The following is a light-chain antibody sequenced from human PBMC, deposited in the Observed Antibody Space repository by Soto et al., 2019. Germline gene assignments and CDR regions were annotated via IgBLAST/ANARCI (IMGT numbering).Light chain of an antibody. CDR2: GAS. Sequence: LVMAQSPDTVSVSPGERATLSCRASQSVSSNLAWYQQKLGQAPRLPIYGASTRATGISARISGSGSGTEFTLTISSLQSEDFAIYYCQQYNIWPRTFGQGTKVDI. J-gene: IGKJ1*01. V-gene: IGKV3-15*01. CDR3: QQYNIWPRT. CDR1: QSVSSN.